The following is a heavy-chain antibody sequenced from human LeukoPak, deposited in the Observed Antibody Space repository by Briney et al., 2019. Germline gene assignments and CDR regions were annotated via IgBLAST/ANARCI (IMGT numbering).Heavy chain of an antibody. Sequence: PGGSLRLSCAASGFTFSSYSMNWVRQAPGKGLEWVSSISSSSSYIYYADSVKGRFTISRDNAKNSLYPQMNSLRAEDTAVYYCARLPRLTVSFAYWGQGTLVTVSS. J-gene: IGHJ4*02. V-gene: IGHV3-21*01. CDR1: GFTFSSYS. CDR3: ARLPRLTVSFAY. D-gene: IGHD2/OR15-2a*01. CDR2: ISSSSSYI.